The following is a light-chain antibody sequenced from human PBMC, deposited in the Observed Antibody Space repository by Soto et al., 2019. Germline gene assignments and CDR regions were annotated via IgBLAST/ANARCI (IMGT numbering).Light chain of an antibody. CDR1: GSNIGSNS. V-gene: IGLV1-44*01. J-gene: IGLJ2*01. Sequence: QSVLTQPPSASGTPGQRVTISCSGSGSNIGSNSVNWYQHLTGTAPKLLIYNDNQRPSGVPDRFSGSKSGTSASLAISGLKSEDEGDYYCAGWDDSLNGVLFGGGTKLTVL. CDR2: NDN. CDR3: AGWDDSLNGVL.